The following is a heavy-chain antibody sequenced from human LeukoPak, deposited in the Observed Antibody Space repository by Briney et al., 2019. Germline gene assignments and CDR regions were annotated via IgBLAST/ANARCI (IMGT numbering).Heavy chain of an antibody. D-gene: IGHD3-9*01. CDR1: GGSVSSYY. J-gene: IGHJ4*02. V-gene: IGHV4-59*02. CDR2: IYYSGST. Sequence: PSETLSLTCTVSGGSVSSYYWSWIRQPPGKGLEWIGYIYYSGSTNYNPSLKSRVTISVDTSKNQFSLKLSSVTAADTAVYYCARSAIDFDWLLSPFDYWGQGTLVTVSS. CDR3: ARSAIDFDWLLSPFDY.